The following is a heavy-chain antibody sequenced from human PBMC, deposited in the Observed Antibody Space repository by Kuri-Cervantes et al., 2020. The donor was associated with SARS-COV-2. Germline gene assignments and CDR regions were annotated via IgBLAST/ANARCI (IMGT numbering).Heavy chain of an antibody. J-gene: IGHJ6*02. CDR3: ARAPDYGDYYYYGMDV. V-gene: IGHV3-33*08. CDR1: GFTFSSYG. CDR2: IWYDGSNK. Sequence: GGSLRLSCAASGFTFSSYGMHWVRQAPGKGLEWVAVIWYDGSNKYCADSVKGRFTISRDNSKNTLYLQMNSLSAEDTAVYYCARAPDYGDYYYYGMDVWGQGTTVTVSS. D-gene: IGHD4-17*01.